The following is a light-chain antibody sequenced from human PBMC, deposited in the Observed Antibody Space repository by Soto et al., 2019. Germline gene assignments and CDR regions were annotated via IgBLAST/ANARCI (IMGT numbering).Light chain of an antibody. CDR1: QSVSTN. V-gene: IGKV3-15*01. J-gene: IGKJ4*01. CDR2: DAS. CDR3: QQYDNWPPLT. Sequence: EIVMTQSPAILSVSPRERATLSCRASQSVSTNLAWYQQKPGQAPRLLIFDASIRGTGVPARFSGSGSGTEFTLTISSLQSEDFAVYYCQQYDNWPPLTFGGGTKVEIK.